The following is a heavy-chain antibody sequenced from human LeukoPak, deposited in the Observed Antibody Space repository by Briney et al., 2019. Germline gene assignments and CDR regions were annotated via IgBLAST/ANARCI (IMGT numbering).Heavy chain of an antibody. CDR2: ISGDGGST. Sequence: PGGSLRLSCAASGFTFDDYAMHWVRQAPGKGLEWVSLISGDGGSTSYADSVKGRFTISRDNSKNTLYLQMNSLRTEDTAVYYCARGGSYFDISGYYFYWGQGTLVTVSS. J-gene: IGHJ4*02. CDR1: GFTFDDYA. D-gene: IGHD3-22*01. CDR3: ARGGSYFDISGYYFY. V-gene: IGHV3-43*02.